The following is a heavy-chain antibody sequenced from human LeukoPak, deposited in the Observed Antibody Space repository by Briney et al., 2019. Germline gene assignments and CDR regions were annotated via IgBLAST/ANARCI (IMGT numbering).Heavy chain of an antibody. CDR2: ITSSSSST. J-gene: IGHJ4*02. D-gene: IGHD4-17*01. CDR1: GLTFSSFS. V-gene: IGHV3-48*04. CDR3: ARVIGSYGDSAY. Sequence: RGSLRLSCAASGLTFSSFSMDWVRQAPGKGLEWISYITSSSSSTYYADSVKGRFTISRDNAKNSLYLQMNSLRAEDTAVYYCARVIGSYGDSAYWGQGTLVTVSS.